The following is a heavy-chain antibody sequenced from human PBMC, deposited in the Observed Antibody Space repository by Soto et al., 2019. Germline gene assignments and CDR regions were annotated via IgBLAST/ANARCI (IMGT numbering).Heavy chain of an antibody. Sequence: SETLSLTCFVSGGSVTSHHRSWIRQFPGQGLEWIAYTSYTGNTNYNPSLQSRVTISLDTSKNQLSLKLTSMTAADTAVYYCARLGGIVDTGTWIQWGQGTPVTVSS. D-gene: IGHD1-26*01. CDR2: TSYTGNT. CDR1: GGSVTSHH. J-gene: IGHJ4*02. CDR3: ARLGGIVDTGTWIQ. V-gene: IGHV4-59*02.